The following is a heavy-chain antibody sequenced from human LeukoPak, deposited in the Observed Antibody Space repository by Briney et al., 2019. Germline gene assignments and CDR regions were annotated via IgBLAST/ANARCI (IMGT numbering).Heavy chain of an antibody. V-gene: IGHV4-59*01. CDR2: IYYSGST. Sequence: TSETLSLTCTVSGGSIRTYYWSWIRQPPGKGLEWIRYIYYSGSTNYNPSLKSRVTISVDTSKNQFSLKLTSVTAADTAVYYCAGDSGATIDYWGQGTLVTVSS. J-gene: IGHJ4*02. CDR3: AGDSGATIDY. CDR1: GGSIRTYY. D-gene: IGHD5-24*01.